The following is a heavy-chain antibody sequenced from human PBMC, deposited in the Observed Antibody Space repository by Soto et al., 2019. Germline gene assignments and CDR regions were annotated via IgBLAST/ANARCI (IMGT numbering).Heavy chain of an antibody. J-gene: IGHJ4*02. CDR2: IYPGDSDT. CDR3: ATNLYYDFWSGPFDY. D-gene: IGHD3-3*01. CDR1: GYSFTSYW. V-gene: IGHV5-51*01. Sequence: PGESLKISCKGSGYSFTSYWSGWVRQMPGKGLEWMGIIYPGDSDTRYSPSFQGQVTISADKSISTAYLQWSSLKASDTAMYYCATNLYYDFWSGPFDYWGQGTLVTVSS.